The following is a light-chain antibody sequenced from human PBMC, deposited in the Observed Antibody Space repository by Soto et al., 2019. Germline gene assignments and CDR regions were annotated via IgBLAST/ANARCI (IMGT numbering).Light chain of an antibody. V-gene: IGKV3-11*01. CDR2: EAS. Sequence: EVVLTQSPATLSLSPGERAILSCRASQSVGGLLAWYQQTPGQAPRLLIDEASNRATGIPARFSGSGSGTDFTLTISSLEPEDCAVYYCQQRSSWPLTFGPGTKVDIK. CDR1: QSVGGL. CDR3: QQRSSWPLT. J-gene: IGKJ3*01.